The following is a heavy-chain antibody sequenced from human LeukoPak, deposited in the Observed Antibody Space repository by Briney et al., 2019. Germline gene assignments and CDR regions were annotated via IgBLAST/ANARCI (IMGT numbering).Heavy chain of an antibody. D-gene: IGHD2-21*02. V-gene: IGHV4-61*01. CDR2: IYYSGST. Sequence: SETLSLTCTVSGGSVSNGSYYWSWIRQPPGKGLEWIGCIYYSGSTNYNPSLKSRVTISVDTSKNQFSLKLSSVTAADTAVYYCARYKTGTAVDYWGQGTLVTVSS. CDR3: ARYKTGTAVDY. J-gene: IGHJ4*02. CDR1: GGSVSNGSYY.